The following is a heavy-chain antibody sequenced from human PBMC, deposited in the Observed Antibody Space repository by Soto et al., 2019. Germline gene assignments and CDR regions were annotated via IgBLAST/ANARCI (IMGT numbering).Heavy chain of an antibody. D-gene: IGHD3-3*01. CDR1: GYPFTGRY. J-gene: IGHJ6*02. CDR3: ARVPPYYDFWSGPPEGMDV. Sequence: XSVKVSCNASGYPFTGRYMHWVRQAPGQGLEWMGWINPNSGGTNYAQKFQGRVTMTRDTSISTAYMELSRLRSDDTAVYYCARVPPYYDFWSGPPEGMDVWGQGTTVTVPS. CDR2: INPNSGGT. V-gene: IGHV1-2*02.